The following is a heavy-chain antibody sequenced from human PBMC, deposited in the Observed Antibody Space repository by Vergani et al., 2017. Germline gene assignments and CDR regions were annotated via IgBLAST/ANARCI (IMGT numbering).Heavy chain of an antibody. J-gene: IGHJ4*02. CDR3: AKRPAAGIDS. D-gene: IGHD2-2*01. Sequence: EVQLLESGGGLVQPVGSLRLSCAASGFTFSSYAMGWVRQAPGKGLEWVSTISGSGGSTYYADSVKGRFTISRDNSKNTLYLQMNSLRAEDTAVYFCAKRPAAGIDSWGQGTLVTVSA. CDR2: ISGSGGST. V-gene: IGHV3-23*01. CDR1: GFTFSSYA.